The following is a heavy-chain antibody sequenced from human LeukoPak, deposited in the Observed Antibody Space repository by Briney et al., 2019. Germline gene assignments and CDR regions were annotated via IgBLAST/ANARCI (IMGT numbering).Heavy chain of an antibody. D-gene: IGHD3-3*01. CDR2: INRDGSFT. J-gene: IGHJ5*02. Sequence: GSLRLSFAASGFTFSNSWMHWLRQPPGKGLVHVSRINRDGSFTDYADFVKGRFTISRDNAKNILYLHMNSLSADDTAVYYCAKDAVSGAADPWGQGILVTVSS. CDR1: GFTFSNSW. V-gene: IGHV3-74*01. CDR3: AKDAVSGAADP.